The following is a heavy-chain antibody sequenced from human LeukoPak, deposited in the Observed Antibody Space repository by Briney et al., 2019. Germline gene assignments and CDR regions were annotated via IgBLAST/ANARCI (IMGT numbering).Heavy chain of an antibody. CDR2: IYYSGST. CDR3: ARGGGGYCSSTSCYVDWFDP. CDR1: GGSISSYY. D-gene: IGHD2-2*01. V-gene: IGHV4-59*01. J-gene: IGHJ5*02. Sequence: SETLSLTCTVSGGSISSYYWSWIRQPPGKGLERIGYIYYSGSTNYNPSLKSRVTISVDTSKNQFSLKLSSVTAADTAVYYCARGGGGYCSSTSCYVDWFDPWGQGTLVTVSS.